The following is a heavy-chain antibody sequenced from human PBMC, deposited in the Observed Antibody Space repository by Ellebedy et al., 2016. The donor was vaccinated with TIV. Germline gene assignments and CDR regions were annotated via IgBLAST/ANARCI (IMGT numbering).Heavy chain of an antibody. V-gene: IGHV3-66*01. J-gene: IGHJ4*02. D-gene: IGHD1-26*01. Sequence: PGGSLRLSCAASGFTVSSNYMSWVRQAPGKGLEWVSVIYSGGSTYYADSVKGRFTISRDNSKNTLYLQMNSLRAEDTAVYYCARDEVGATWAYWGQGTLVTVSS. CDR3: ARDEVGATWAY. CDR2: IYSGGST. CDR1: GFTVSSNY.